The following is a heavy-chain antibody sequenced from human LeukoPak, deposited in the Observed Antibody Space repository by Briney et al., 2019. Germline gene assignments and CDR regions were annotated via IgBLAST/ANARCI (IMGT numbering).Heavy chain of an antibody. V-gene: IGHV4-59*01. CDR2: IYSSGST. CDR3: AKVPNYYDSSGYYY. J-gene: IGHJ4*02. Sequence: SETLSLTCTVSGGSISGYYWSWIRQPPGKGLEWIGYIYSSGSTNYNPSLKSRVTISVDTSKNQFSLKLSSVTAADTAVYYCAKVPNYYDSSGYYYWGQGTLVTVSS. CDR1: GGSISGYY. D-gene: IGHD3-22*01.